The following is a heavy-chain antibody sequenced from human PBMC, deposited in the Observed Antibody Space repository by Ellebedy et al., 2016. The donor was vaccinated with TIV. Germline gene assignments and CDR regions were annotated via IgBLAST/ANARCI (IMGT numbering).Heavy chain of an antibody. D-gene: IGHD1-26*01. Sequence: GGSLRLSXAASGFTFSNAWMKWVRQAPGKGLEWVGRIKSKTDGGATDYGAPVRGRFTISRDDSKNTLYLQMNSLKTEDTAVYYCTTGYYSGRYPGYWGQGTLVTVSS. J-gene: IGHJ4*02. CDR3: TTGYYSGRYPGY. CDR2: IKSKTDGGAT. CDR1: GFTFSNAW. V-gene: IGHV3-15*01.